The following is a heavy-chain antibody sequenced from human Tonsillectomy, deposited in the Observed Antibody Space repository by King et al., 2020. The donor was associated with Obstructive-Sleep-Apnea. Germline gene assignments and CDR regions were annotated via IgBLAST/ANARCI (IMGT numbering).Heavy chain of an antibody. CDR3: ARESRSSGWYVY. D-gene: IGHD6-19*01. J-gene: IGHJ4*02. CDR1: GYTFTSYD. V-gene: IGHV1-8*01. CDR2: MNPNSDNT. Sequence: QLVQSGAEVKKPGASVKVSCKASGYTFTSYDINWVRQATGQGLEWMGWMNPNSDNTGYAQKFQGRVTMTRNTSISTAYMELSSLRSEDTAVYYCARESRSSGWYVYWGQGTLVTVSS.